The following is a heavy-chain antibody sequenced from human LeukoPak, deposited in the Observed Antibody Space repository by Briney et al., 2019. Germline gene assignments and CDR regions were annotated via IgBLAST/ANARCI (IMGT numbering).Heavy chain of an antibody. J-gene: IGHJ4*02. Sequence: GASVKVSCKASGYTFTGYYMHWVRQAPGQGLEWMGWINPNSGGTNYAQKFQGRVTMTRDTSISAAYMELSRLRSDDTAVYYCARALIVVVPAASDHWGQGTLVTVSS. CDR1: GYTFTGYY. D-gene: IGHD2-2*01. CDR2: INPNSGGT. CDR3: ARALIVVVPAASDH. V-gene: IGHV1-2*02.